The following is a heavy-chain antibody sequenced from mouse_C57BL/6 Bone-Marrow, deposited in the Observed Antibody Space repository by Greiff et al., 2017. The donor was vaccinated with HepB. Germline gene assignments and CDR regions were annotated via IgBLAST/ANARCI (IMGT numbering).Heavy chain of an antibody. V-gene: IGHV1-9*01. CDR1: GYTFTGYW. CDR3: AREGTAQATLGFAY. Sequence: QVQLQQSGAELMKPGASVKLSCKATGYTFTGYWIEWVKQRPGHGLEWIGEILPGSGSTNYNEKFKGKATFTADTSSNTAYMQLISLTTEDSAIYYCAREGTAQATLGFAYWGQGTLVTVSA. D-gene: IGHD3-2*02. CDR2: ILPGSGST. J-gene: IGHJ3*01.